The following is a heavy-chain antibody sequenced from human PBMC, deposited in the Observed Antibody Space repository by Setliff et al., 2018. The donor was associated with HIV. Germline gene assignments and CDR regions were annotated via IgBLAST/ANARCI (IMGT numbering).Heavy chain of an antibody. CDR3: VKEAIAVANTGWGLLDS. CDR1: GFTFSNAW. Sequence: GGSLRLSCAASGFTFSNAWMNWVRQAPGKGLEWVGRIKSKTDGGTTDYAAPVKGRFTISRDDSKNTLYLQMNSLRPDDTAVYYCVKEAIAVANTGWGLLDSWGQGTLVTVSS. V-gene: IGHV3-15*07. D-gene: IGHD6-19*01. J-gene: IGHJ4*02. CDR2: IKSKTDGGTT.